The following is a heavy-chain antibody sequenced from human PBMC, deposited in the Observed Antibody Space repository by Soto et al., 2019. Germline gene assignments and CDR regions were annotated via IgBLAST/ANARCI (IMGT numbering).Heavy chain of an antibody. CDR1: GFTLSDYP. Sequence: PGGCLSLSGAASGFTLSDYPIHGVRKAPGKGLEWVAVISYDGRVKYYVDSVKGRFTISRDDSKNTLYLQMNSLRVDDTAVYYCARDFIVGAPDYFDYWGQGTLVTVSS. D-gene: IGHD1-26*01. J-gene: IGHJ4*02. V-gene: IGHV3-30*04. CDR2: ISYDGRVK. CDR3: ARDFIVGAPDYFDY.